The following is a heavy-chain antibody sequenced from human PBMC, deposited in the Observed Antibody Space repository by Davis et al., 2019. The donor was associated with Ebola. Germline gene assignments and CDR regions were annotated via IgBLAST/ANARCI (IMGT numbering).Heavy chain of an antibody. CDR2: IYHSGST. D-gene: IGHD3-22*01. CDR1: GYSISSGYY. J-gene: IGHJ4*02. Sequence: SETLSLTCTVSGYSISSGYYWGWIRQPPGKGLEWIGTIYHSGSTNYNPSLKSRVTISVDTSKNQFSLKLSSVTAADTAVYYCARLITMIVVGWGQGTLVTVSS. V-gene: IGHV4-38-2*02. CDR3: ARLITMIVVG.